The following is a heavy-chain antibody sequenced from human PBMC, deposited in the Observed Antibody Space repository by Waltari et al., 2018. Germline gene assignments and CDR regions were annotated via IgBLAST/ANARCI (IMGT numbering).Heavy chain of an antibody. CDR2: IYYSGST. J-gene: IGHJ6*02. CDR1: GGSISSGDYY. D-gene: IGHD3-16*02. Sequence: QVQLQESGPGLVKPSQTLSLTCTVSGGSISSGDYYWSWIRQPQGKGLGWIGYIYYSGSTYYNPSLKSRVTISVDTSKNQFSLKLSSVTAADTAVYYCARDMGYDYIWGSYRPSPYGMDVWGQGTTVTVSS. CDR3: ARDMGYDYIWGSYRPSPYGMDV. V-gene: IGHV4-30-4*08.